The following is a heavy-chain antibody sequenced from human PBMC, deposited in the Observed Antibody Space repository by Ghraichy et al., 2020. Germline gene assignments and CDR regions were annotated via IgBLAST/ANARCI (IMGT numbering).Heavy chain of an antibody. CDR2: INGGNGYT. D-gene: IGHD3-22*01. V-gene: IGHV1-3*01. CDR1: GYTFTSYA. Sequence: SVKVSCKASGYTFTSYAIHWVRQVPGQRLEWMGWINGGNGYTEYSQKFQGRVSMTRDTSASTVYMELSSLRSEDTAVYYCARGNYYESSGPSFYWGQGTLVTVSS. J-gene: IGHJ4*02. CDR3: ARGNYYESSGPSFY.